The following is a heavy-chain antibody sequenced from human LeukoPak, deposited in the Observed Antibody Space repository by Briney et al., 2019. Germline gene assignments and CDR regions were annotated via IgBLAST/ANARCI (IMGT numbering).Heavy chain of an antibody. J-gene: IGHJ4*02. D-gene: IGHD2-2*01. V-gene: IGHV3-30-3*01. CDR2: ISYDGSNK. Sequence: GGSLRLSCAASGFTFSSYAMHWVRQAPGKGLEWVAVISYDGSNKYYADSVKGRFTISRDNSKNTLYLQMNSLRAEDTAVYYCARGDSIVVVPAAPRHYFDYWGQGTLVTVSS. CDR3: ARGDSIVVVPAAPRHYFDY. CDR1: GFTFSSYA.